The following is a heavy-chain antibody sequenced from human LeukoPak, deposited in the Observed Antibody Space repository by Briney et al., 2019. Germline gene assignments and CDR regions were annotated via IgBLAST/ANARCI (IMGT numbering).Heavy chain of an antibody. CDR2: INSDGSST. CDR3: AREAYYDFWTSWFDP. Sequence: GGSLRLSCAASGFTFSSYWMHWVRQAPGKGLVWVSRINSDGSSTSYADSVKGRFTISRDNAKNTLYLQMNSLRAEDTAVYYCAREAYYDFWTSWFDPWGQGTLVTVSS. D-gene: IGHD3-3*01. CDR1: GFTFSSYW. V-gene: IGHV3-74*01. J-gene: IGHJ5*02.